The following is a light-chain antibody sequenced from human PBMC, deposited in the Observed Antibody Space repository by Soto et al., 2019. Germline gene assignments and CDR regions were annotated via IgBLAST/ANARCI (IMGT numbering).Light chain of an antibody. CDR3: QQYNSYWGYT. CDR1: QSISRW. J-gene: IGKJ2*01. V-gene: IGKV1-5*01. CDR2: DAS. Sequence: DIQMTQSPSTLSASVGDRVTITCRASQSISRWLAWYQQKPGKAPKFLIFDASSLQSGVPSRFSGSGSGTEFTLPISSLQPDDFAPYYCQQYNSYWGYTFGQGTKLEIK.